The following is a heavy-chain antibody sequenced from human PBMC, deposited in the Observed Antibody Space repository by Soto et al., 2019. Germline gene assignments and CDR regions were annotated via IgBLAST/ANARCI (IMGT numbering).Heavy chain of an antibody. D-gene: IGHD3-16*01. J-gene: IGHJ4*01. V-gene: IGHV1-69*01. CDR2: IIPFFGTA. CDR1: ESTFSTFG. CDR3: ARTAPMDAGDKYYYDF. Sequence: QVQLVQSGAEVKKTGSSVKVSCKTSESTFSTFGISWVRQAPGQGLEWMGGIIPFFGTAEYSQKFEDRITITADESKNTVYMDLRSLTSEDTAIYYCARTAPMDAGDKYYYDFWGHGALVTVSS.